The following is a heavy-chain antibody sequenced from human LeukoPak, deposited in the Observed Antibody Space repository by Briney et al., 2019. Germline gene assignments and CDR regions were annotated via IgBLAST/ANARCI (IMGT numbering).Heavy chain of an antibody. V-gene: IGHV4-59*08. CDR1: GGSISSYY. J-gene: IGHJ5*02. CDR2: IYYSGST. Sequence: SETLSLTCTVSGGSISSYYWSWIRQPPGKGLEWIGYIYYSGSTNYNPSLKSRVTISVDTSKNQFSLKLSSVTAADTAVYYCARGLGEFRVTNWFDPWGQGTLVTVSS. CDR3: ARGLGEFRVTNWFDP. D-gene: IGHD3-16*01.